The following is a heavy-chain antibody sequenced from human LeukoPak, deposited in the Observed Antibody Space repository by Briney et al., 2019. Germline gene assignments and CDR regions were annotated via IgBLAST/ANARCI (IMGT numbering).Heavy chain of an antibody. D-gene: IGHD6-13*01. CDR2: MNPNSGNT. Sequence: ASVKVSCKASGYTFNKYGFSWVRQATGQGLEWMGWMNPNSGNTGYAQKFQGRVTMTRNTSISTAYMELSSLRSEDTAVYYCARGRRIAAAGTSFYWGQGTLVTVSS. CDR1: GYTFNKYG. J-gene: IGHJ4*02. CDR3: ARGRRIAAAGTSFY. V-gene: IGHV1-8*01.